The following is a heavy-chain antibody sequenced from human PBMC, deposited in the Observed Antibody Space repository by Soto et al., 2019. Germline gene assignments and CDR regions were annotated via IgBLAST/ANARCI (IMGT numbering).Heavy chain of an antibody. Sequence: EGQLVESGGGLVQPGGSKKLSCAVSGFTFSGSAMHWVRQASGKGLEWVGRIRSKSNSYATAYAASVKGRFTISRDDSKNTAYLQMNSLKTEDTAVYYCTRGYGDYVRDYWGQGTVVTVSS. J-gene: IGHJ4*02. V-gene: IGHV3-73*01. CDR3: TRGYGDYVRDY. CDR1: GFTFSGSA. D-gene: IGHD4-17*01. CDR2: IRSKSNSYAT.